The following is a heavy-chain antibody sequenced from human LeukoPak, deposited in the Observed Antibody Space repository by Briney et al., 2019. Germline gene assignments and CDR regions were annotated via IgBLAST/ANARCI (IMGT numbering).Heavy chain of an antibody. CDR3: ARLEAVGGYNWFDL. CDR2: IYPGDSDT. Sequence: GESLKISCKASGYNFPTYWIGWVRQMPGKGLEWVASIYPGDSDTRYSPSFQGQVTISADKSITTAYLQWTSLKASDTAMYYCARLEAVGGYNWFDLWGQGTLVTVAS. V-gene: IGHV5-51*01. D-gene: IGHD6-19*01. J-gene: IGHJ5*02. CDR1: GYNFPTYW.